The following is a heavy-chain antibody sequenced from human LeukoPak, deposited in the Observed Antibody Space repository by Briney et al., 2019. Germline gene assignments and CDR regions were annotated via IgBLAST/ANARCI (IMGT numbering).Heavy chain of an antibody. CDR1: GGTFSGQA. Sequence: GASVKVSCKPSGGTFSGQAVSWVQQAPGQGLEWMGRIIPIFGSTDYSQTFQGRVTITTDEPATVVYLELSSLRSDDTAVYYCARGVRSHFYDYSGLYYYYLDLWGKGTTVTVSS. CDR2: IIPIFGST. CDR3: ARGVRSHFYDYSGLYYYYLDL. J-gene: IGHJ6*03. D-gene: IGHD3-22*01. V-gene: IGHV1-69*05.